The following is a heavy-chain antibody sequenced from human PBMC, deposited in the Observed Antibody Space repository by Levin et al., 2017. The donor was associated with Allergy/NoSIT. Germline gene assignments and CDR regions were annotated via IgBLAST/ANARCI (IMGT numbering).Heavy chain of an antibody. CDR2: IYYSGST. D-gene: IGHD2-15*01. CDR1: GGSISYYY. J-gene: IGHJ4*02. CDR3: AREPFAPEYCSGGSCYFFDY. Sequence: PSETLSLTCSVSGGSISYYYWSWIRQPPGNGLEWIGYIYYSGSTNYNPSLKSRVNISVDTSKNQLSLRLSSVTAADTAVYYCAREPFAPEYCSGGSCYFFDYWGQGTLVTVSS. V-gene: IGHV4-59*01.